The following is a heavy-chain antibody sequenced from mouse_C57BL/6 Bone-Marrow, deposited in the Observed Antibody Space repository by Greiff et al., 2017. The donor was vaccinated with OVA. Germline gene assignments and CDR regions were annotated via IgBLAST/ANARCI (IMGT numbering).Heavy chain of an antibody. D-gene: IGHD4-1*01. J-gene: IGHJ4*01. V-gene: IGHV5-12*01. CDR1: GFTFSDYY. CDR3: AREEGTGYYAMDY. CDR2: ISNGGGST. Sequence: EVKVVESGGGLVQPGGSLKLSCAASGFTFSDYYMYWVRQTPEKRLEWVAYISNGGGSTYYPDTVKGRFTISRDNAKNTLYLQMSRLKSEDTAMYYCAREEGTGYYAMDYWGQGTSVTVSS.